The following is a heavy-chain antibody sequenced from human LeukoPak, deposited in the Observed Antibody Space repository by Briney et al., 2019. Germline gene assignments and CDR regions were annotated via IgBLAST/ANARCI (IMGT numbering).Heavy chain of an antibody. Sequence: GGSLRLSCAASGFTFSNFAMHWVRQAPGKGPEWVAVISYDGDNEYYADSVKGQFTISRDNSKDRLYLQMNSLRPEDTAMYYCARVRGGRSWYYYGMDVWGRGTTVTVSS. CDR3: ARVRGGRSWYYYGMDV. J-gene: IGHJ6*02. CDR1: GFTFSNFA. V-gene: IGHV3-30-3*01. D-gene: IGHD3-16*01. CDR2: ISYDGDNE.